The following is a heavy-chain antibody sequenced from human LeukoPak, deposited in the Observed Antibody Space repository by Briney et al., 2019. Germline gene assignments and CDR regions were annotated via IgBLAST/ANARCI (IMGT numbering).Heavy chain of an antibody. CDR3: ARVTGGDLGYDSSGLDY. V-gene: IGHV3-30-3*01. CDR1: GFTFSSYA. CDR2: ISYDGSNK. D-gene: IGHD3-22*01. Sequence: PGGSLRLSCAASGFTFSSYAMHWVRQAPGKGLEWVAVISYDGSNKYYADSVKGRFTISRDNSKNTLYLQMNSLRAEDTAVYYCARVTGGDLGYDSSGLDYWGQGTLVTVSS. J-gene: IGHJ4*02.